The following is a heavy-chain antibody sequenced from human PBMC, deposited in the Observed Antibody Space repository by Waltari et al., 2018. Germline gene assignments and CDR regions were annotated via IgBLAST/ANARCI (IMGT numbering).Heavy chain of an antibody. J-gene: IGHJ4*02. CDR2: IKSKTDGGTT. V-gene: IGHV3-15*01. CDR3: TKTRWFTFDY. CDR1: GLTFNHAW. Sequence: EVQLVESGGGLVKPGGSLRLSCAVSGLTFNHAWMSWVRQAPGKGLEWVGHIKSKTDGGTTDYAAPVKGRFTISRDDSKNTLYLQMNSLKTEDTAVYYCTKTRWFTFDYWGQGTLVTVSS. D-gene: IGHD2-15*01.